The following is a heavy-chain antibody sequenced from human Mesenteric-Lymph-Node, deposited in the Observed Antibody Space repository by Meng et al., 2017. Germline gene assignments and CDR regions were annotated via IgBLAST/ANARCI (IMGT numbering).Heavy chain of an antibody. V-gene: IGHV3-30*14. Sequence: GESLKISCAASGFTFSSYAMHWVRQAPGKGLEWVAVISYDGSNKYYADSVKGRFTISRDNSKNTLYLQMNSLRAEDTAVYYCARDGTTVTTPGMDVWGQGTTVTVSS. D-gene: IGHD4-17*01. CDR2: ISYDGSNK. CDR1: GFTFSSYA. J-gene: IGHJ6*02. CDR3: ARDGTTVTTPGMDV.